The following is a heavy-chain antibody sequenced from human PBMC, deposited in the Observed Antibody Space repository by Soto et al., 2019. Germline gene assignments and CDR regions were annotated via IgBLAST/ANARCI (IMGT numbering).Heavy chain of an antibody. CDR2: ISAYNGNT. CDR1: GYTFTSYG. D-gene: IGHD3-16*02. CDR3: ARGGHYDYVWGSYRSAHFDY. J-gene: IGHJ4*02. V-gene: IGHV1-18*01. Sequence: ASVKVSCKATGYTFTSYGISWVRQAPGQGLEWMGWISAYNGNTNYAQKLQGRVTMTTDTSTSTTYMELRSLISDDTAVYYCARGGHYDYVWGSYRSAHFDYWGQGTLVTVSS.